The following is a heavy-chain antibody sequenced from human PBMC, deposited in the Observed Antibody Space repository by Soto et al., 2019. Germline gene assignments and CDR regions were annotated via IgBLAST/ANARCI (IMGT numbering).Heavy chain of an antibody. V-gene: IGHV4-39*01. CDR1: GGSISSSSYY. Sequence: QLQLQESGPGLVKPSETLSLTCTVSGGSISSSSYYWGWIRQPPGKGLEWIGSIYYSGSTYYNPSLKSAVTISVDTSKNQFSLKLSSVTAADTAVYYCAINLPLRGARGGALYGMDVWGQGTTVTVSS. CDR2: IYYSGST. J-gene: IGHJ6*02. CDR3: AINLPLRGARGGALYGMDV. D-gene: IGHD3-10*01.